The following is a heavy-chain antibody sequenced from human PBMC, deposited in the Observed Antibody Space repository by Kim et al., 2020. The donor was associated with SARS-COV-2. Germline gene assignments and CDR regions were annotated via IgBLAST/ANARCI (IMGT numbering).Heavy chain of an antibody. J-gene: IGHJ4*01. CDR2: ISASSYTI. D-gene: IGHD6-19*01. Sequence: GGSLRLSCQASGFTFSSYSFNWVRQVPGKGLEWISYISASSYTIHYAYSVKGRFTVSRDYAKNTLYLQMNSLRDEDTARYFCARDSTSGWGSFEYWGQGSLVTVSS. CDR1: GFTFSSYS. CDR3: ARDSTSGWGSFEY. V-gene: IGHV3-48*02.